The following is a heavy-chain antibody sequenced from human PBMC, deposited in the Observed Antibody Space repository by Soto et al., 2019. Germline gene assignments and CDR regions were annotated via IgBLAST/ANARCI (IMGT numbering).Heavy chain of an antibody. V-gene: IGHV4-4*02. CDR2: MHHSGSI. CDR1: GDSISNNKW. D-gene: IGHD2-21*01. CDR3: ARHAEAGEPEHNWFDP. Sequence: PSETLSLTCSVSGDSISNNKWWSWVRQPPGKGLEWIGEMHHSGSIHYNASLKSRATLSVDKSRYQFSLQLTSVTAADTVVYYCARHAEAGEPEHNWFDPWGHGTLVTVS. J-gene: IGHJ5*02.